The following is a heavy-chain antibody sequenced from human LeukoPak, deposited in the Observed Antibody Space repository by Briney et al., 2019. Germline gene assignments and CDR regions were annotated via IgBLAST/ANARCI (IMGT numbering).Heavy chain of an antibody. CDR2: ISSLNNYI. CDR1: GLKLNNYN. D-gene: IGHD1-26*01. J-gene: IGHJ4*02. V-gene: IGHV3-21*01. CDR3: AREYGVGISLDH. Sequence: SGRCRRPASVLAGLKLNNYNISCVRQAARSGMGWLSCISSLNNYIYYADSVKARFTASRDNTKNLMNLRMGSLRAEDTAIYYCAREYGVGISLDHWGQGTLVTVSS.